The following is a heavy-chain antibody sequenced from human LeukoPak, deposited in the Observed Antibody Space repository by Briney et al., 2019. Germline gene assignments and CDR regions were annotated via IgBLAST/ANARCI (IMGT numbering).Heavy chain of an antibody. Sequence: VASVKVSCKASGYTFTSYYMHWVRQAPGQGLEWMGIINPSGGSTSYAQKFQGRVTMTRDTSTSTVYMELSSLRSEDTAVYHCARDQDFGVVTTAPYYYYGMDVWGQGTTVTVSS. CDR1: GYTFTSYY. CDR2: INPSGGST. V-gene: IGHV1-46*01. CDR3: ARDQDFGVVTTAPYYYYGMDV. J-gene: IGHJ6*02. D-gene: IGHD3-3*01.